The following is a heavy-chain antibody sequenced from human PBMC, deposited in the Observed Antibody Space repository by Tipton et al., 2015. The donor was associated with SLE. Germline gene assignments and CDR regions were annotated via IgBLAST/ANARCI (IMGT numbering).Heavy chain of an antibody. CDR1: GGSISDRNYY. D-gene: IGHD3-10*01. CDR2: MYSGGRK. Sequence: TLSLTCTVSGGSISDRNYYWGWIRQPPGKGLEWIAAMYSGGRKYYNPSLKSRVTISLDTAKNQFSLKVSSVTAADTAVYYCASKGGSGSYYPNWGQGTLVTVSS. CDR3: ASKGGSGSYYPN. V-gene: IGHV4-39*07. J-gene: IGHJ4*02.